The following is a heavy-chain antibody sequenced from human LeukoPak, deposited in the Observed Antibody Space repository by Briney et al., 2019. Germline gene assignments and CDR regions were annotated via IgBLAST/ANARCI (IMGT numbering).Heavy chain of an antibody. CDR1: GGSISSYY. V-gene: IGHV4-59*01. J-gene: IGHJ4*02. D-gene: IGHD5-18*01. CDR2: IYYSGST. CDR3: ARGAAGYSYG. Sequence: PSETLSLTCTVSGGSISSYYWSWIRQPPGKGLEWIGHIYYSGSTNYNPSLKSRVTISIDTSKDQFSLRLSSVTAANTAVYYCARGAAGYSYGWGQGTLVTVSS.